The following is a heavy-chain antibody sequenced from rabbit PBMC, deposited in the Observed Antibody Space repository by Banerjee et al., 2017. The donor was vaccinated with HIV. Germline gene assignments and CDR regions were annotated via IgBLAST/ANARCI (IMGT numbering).Heavy chain of an antibody. CDR1: GFTISSYYY. CDR3: ARDSAGREDFNL. Sequence: QSLEESGGGLVQPEGSLALTCKASGFTISSYYYMCWVRQAPGKGLEWIACIYGGSSGSTWYASWAKGRFTISKTSSTTVTLQMTSLTAADTATYFCARDSAGREDFNLWGPGTLVTVS. D-gene: IGHD4-1*01. V-gene: IGHV1S40*01. J-gene: IGHJ4*01. CDR2: IYGGSSGST.